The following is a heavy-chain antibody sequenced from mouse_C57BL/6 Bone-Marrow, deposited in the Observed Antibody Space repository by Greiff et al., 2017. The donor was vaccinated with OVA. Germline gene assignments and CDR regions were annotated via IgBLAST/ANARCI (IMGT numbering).Heavy chain of an antibody. CDR3: ARHYSNYLAWFAY. V-gene: IGHV1-55*01. Sequence: QVQLQQPGAELVKPGASVKMSCKASGYTFTSYWITWVKQRPGQGLEWIGDIYPGSGSTNYNEKFKSKATLTVDTSSSTAYMQLSSLTSEDSAVYYCARHYSNYLAWFAYWGQGTLVTVSA. CDR2: IYPGSGST. CDR1: GYTFTSYW. J-gene: IGHJ3*01. D-gene: IGHD2-5*01.